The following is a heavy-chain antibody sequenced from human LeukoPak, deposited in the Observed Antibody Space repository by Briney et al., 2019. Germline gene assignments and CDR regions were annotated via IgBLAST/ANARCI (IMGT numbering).Heavy chain of an antibody. CDR2: IRYDGSNK. Sequence: PGGSLRLSCVASGFTFSSYGMHWVRQAPGKGLEWVAFIRYDGSNKYYADSVKGRFTISRDNSKNTLYLQMNSLRAEDTAVYYCAKRRGSSSWYLDYWGQGTLVTVSS. CDR3: AKRRGSSSWYLDY. D-gene: IGHD6-13*01. V-gene: IGHV3-30*02. J-gene: IGHJ4*02. CDR1: GFTFSSYG.